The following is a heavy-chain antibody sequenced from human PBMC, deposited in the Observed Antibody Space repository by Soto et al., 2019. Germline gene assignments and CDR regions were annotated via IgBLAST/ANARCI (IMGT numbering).Heavy chain of an antibody. Sequence: GGSRRLSCAASGSTFSRYAMSWVRQAPGKGLEWVSAISGSGGSTYYADSVKGRFTISRDNSKNTLYLQMNSLRAEDTAVYYCAKDSSTNWKYWGQGTLVTVSS. CDR1: GSTFSRYA. J-gene: IGHJ4*02. CDR3: AKDSSTNWKY. V-gene: IGHV3-23*01. CDR2: ISGSGGST. D-gene: IGHD1-1*01.